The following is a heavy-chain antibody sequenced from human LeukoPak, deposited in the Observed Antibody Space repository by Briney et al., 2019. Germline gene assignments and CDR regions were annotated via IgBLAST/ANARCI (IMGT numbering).Heavy chain of an antibody. J-gene: IGHJ5*02. CDR1: GFTFSSYW. Sequence: TGGSLRLSCAASGFTFSSYWMSWVRQAPGKGLEWVANIKQDGSEKYYVDSVKGRFTISRDNAKNSLYLQMNSLRAEDTAVYYCARGKMARVLRFLEWSTSNWFDPWGQGTLVTVSS. V-gene: IGHV3-7*01. CDR3: ARGKMARVLRFLEWSTSNWFDP. D-gene: IGHD3-3*01. CDR2: IKQDGSEK.